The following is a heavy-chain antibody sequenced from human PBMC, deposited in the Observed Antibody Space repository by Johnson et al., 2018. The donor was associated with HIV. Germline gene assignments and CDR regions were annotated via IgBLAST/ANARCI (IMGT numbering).Heavy chain of an antibody. V-gene: IGHV3-64*01. D-gene: IGHD5-18*01. J-gene: IGHJ3*02. Sequence: VLLVESGGGLVQPGGSLRLPCTVSEFILSASSVQWVRQAPGKGLESVSNLTYTGGGTDYASSGKGRFTISRSNSKNTLYLKMGRMGPEDMAVYYCARWIQLWVAFDIWGQGTMVTVSS. CDR1: EFILSASS. CDR2: LTYTGGGT. CDR3: ARWIQLWVAFDI.